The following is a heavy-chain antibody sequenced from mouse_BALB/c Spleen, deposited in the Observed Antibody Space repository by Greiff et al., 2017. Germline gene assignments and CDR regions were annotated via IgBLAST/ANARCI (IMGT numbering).Heavy chain of an antibody. Sequence: DVHLVESGGGLVKPGGSLKLSCAASGFAFSSYDMSWVRQTPEKRLEWVAYISSGGGSTYYPDTVKGRFTISRDNAKNTLYLQMSSLKSEDTAMYYCARIGVRGFDYWGQGTTLTVSS. CDR1: GFAFSSYD. CDR2: ISSGGGST. D-gene: IGHD2-14*01. V-gene: IGHV5-12-1*01. CDR3: ARIGVRGFDY. J-gene: IGHJ2*01.